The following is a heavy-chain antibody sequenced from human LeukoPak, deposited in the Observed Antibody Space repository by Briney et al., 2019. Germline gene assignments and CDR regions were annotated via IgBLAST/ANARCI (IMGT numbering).Heavy chain of an antibody. V-gene: IGHV3-23*01. J-gene: IGHJ3*02. CDR2: IGGSGVST. CDR3: AKPFSSGSYYRGAFDI. CDR1: GFTFSSYA. Sequence: PGGSLRLSCAASGFTFSSYAMSWVRQAPGKGLEWVAAIGGSGVSTYYADSVKGRLTISRDNSKNMVYVQMNSLRAEDTAVYYCAKPFSSGSYYRGAFDIWGQGTAVTVSS. D-gene: IGHD3-10*01.